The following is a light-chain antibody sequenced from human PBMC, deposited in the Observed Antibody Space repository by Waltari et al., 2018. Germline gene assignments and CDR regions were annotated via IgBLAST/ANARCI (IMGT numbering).Light chain of an antibody. J-gene: IGKJ1*01. CDR2: GAS. V-gene: IGKV3-20*01. Sequence: EIVLTQSTGTLSLSPGDRATLSCRASQSISKYLAWYQQKPGQAPRLLIYGASSTATGIPDRFSGSGSGTDFSLTISRLEPEDFAVYYCQHYVSLPATFGQGTKVEIE. CDR1: QSISKY. CDR3: QHYVSLPAT.